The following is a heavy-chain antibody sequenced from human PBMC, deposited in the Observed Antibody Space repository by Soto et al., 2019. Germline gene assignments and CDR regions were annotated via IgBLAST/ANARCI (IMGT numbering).Heavy chain of an antibody. J-gene: IGHJ4*02. CDR3: AHSPQSVTTLGKFDY. CDR1: GFSLSTSGVG. Sequence: QITLKESGPTLVKPTQTLTLTCTFSGFSLSTSGVGVGWIRQPPGKALEWLALIYWDDDNRYSPSLKSRLTITKDTSKNQVVLTMTNMDPVDTATYYCAHSPQSVTTLGKFDYWGQGTLVTVSS. V-gene: IGHV2-5*02. D-gene: IGHD4-17*01. CDR2: IYWDDDN.